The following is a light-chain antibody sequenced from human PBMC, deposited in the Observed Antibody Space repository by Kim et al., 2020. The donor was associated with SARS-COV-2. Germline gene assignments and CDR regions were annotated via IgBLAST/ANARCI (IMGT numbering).Light chain of an antibody. J-gene: IGLJ2*01. CDR1: SSNIGAGYD. V-gene: IGLV1-40*01. CDR2: GNS. CDR3: QSYDSSLSGGV. Sequence: QSALTQPPSVSGAPGQRVTISCTGSSSNIGAGYDVHWYQQLPGTAPKLLIYGNSNRPSGVPDRFSGSKSGTSASLAITGLQAEDEADYYCQSYDSSLSGGVFGGGTQLTVL.